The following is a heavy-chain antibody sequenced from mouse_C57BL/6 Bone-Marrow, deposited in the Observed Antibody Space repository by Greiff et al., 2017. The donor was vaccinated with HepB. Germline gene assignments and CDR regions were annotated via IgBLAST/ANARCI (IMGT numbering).Heavy chain of an antibody. Sequence: QVQLQQPGAELVKPGASVKLSCKASGYTFTSYWMHWVKQRPGQGLEWIGMIHPNSGSTNYNEKFKSKATLTADKSSSTAYMQLSSLTSEDAAVYYCAGGDYYGPHFDYWGQGTTLTVSS. CDR2: IHPNSGST. V-gene: IGHV1-64*01. J-gene: IGHJ2*01. CDR3: AGGDYYGPHFDY. CDR1: GYTFTSYW. D-gene: IGHD1-1*01.